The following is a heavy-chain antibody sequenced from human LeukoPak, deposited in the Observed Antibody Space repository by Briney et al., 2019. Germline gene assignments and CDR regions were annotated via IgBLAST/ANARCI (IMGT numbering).Heavy chain of an antibody. CDR2: FYYRGNT. Sequence: SETLSLTCTVSGDSISSSPYYWGYIRQPPGGGLEWIGSFYYRGNTYYNPSLKSRVTISVDTSKNQFSLRLSSVTAADTAVYYCARVEGWLQLVWFDPWGQGTLVTVSS. CDR3: ARVEGWLQLVWFDP. J-gene: IGHJ5*02. V-gene: IGHV4-39*01. CDR1: GDSISSSPYY. D-gene: IGHD5-24*01.